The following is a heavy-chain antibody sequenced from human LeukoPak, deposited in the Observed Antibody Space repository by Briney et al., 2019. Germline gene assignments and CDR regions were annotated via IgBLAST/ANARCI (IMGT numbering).Heavy chain of an antibody. Sequence: PSETLPLTCAVYGGSFSGYYWSWIRQPPGKGLEWIGEINHSGSTNYNPSLKSRVTISVDTSKNQFSLKLSSVTAADTAVYYCVRRDYDFWSGSYFFDYWGQGTLVTVSS. CDR3: VRRDYDFWSGSYFFDY. J-gene: IGHJ4*02. D-gene: IGHD3-3*01. CDR1: GGSFSGYY. CDR2: INHSGST. V-gene: IGHV4-34*01.